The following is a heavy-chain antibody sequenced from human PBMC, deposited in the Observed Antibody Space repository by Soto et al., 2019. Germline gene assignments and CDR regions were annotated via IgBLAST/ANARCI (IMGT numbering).Heavy chain of an antibody. Sequence: PGGSLGLSCAGSGFTFSSYSMNWVRQAPRKGLEWVSYISSSSSTIYYADSVKGRFTISRDNAKNSLYLQMNSLRDEDTAVYYCARDTYDILTGYHLYYHYGMDVWGQGTTVTVSS. CDR3: ARDTYDILTGYHLYYHYGMDV. D-gene: IGHD3-9*01. V-gene: IGHV3-48*02. CDR2: ISSSSSTI. J-gene: IGHJ6*02. CDR1: GFTFSSYS.